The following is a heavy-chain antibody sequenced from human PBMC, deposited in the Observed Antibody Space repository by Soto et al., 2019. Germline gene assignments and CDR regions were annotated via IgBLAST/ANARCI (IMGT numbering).Heavy chain of an antibody. CDR1: GGSISSGGNY. J-gene: IGHJ4*02. Sequence: QVQLQESGPGLVKPSQTLSLTCTVSGGSISSGGNYWSWIRQHPGKGLEWIGYTYDSGTTYYNPSIKSRMTISGYTSNNLLLMKLSSVTAAETAIYYCARGEARTTFRRWGQGTLVTVSS. CDR3: ARGEARTTFRR. V-gene: IGHV4-31*03. D-gene: IGHD4-17*01. CDR2: TYDSGTT.